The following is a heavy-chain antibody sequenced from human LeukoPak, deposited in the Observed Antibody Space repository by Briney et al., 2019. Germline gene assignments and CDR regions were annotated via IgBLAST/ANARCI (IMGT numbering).Heavy chain of an antibody. Sequence: GASVKVSCKSSVYTFTSCGISWVRQAPGQGREGMGWISAYNGNTNYAQKLQGRVTMTTDTSTSTAYMELRRLGSDDTAVYYCARDLGSGWSNWYFDLWGRGTLVTVSS. D-gene: IGHD6-19*01. CDR1: VYTFTSCG. CDR3: ARDLGSGWSNWYFDL. V-gene: IGHV1-18*01. CDR2: ISAYNGNT. J-gene: IGHJ2*01.